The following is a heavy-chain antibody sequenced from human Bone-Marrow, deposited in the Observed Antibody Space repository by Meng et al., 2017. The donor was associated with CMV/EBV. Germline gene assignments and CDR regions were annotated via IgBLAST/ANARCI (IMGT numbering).Heavy chain of an antibody. CDR1: GGSISSSCYY. CDR2: IYYSGST. D-gene: IGHD4/OR15-4a*01. V-gene: IGHV4-39*01. CDR3: GFDYGGRELDNWFDP. Sequence: SETLSLTCTVSGGSISSSCYYWGWIRQPPGKGLEWIGSIYYSGSTYYSPSLKSRVTISVDTSKNQFSLKLSSVTAADTAVYYCGFDYGGRELDNWFDPWGQGTLVTVSS. J-gene: IGHJ5*02.